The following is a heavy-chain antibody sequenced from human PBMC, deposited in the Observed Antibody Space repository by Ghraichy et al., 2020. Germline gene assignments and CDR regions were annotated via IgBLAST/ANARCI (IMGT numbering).Heavy chain of an antibody. Sequence: GGTLRLSCAASGFTFSDYYMSWIRQAPGKGLEWVAYISSSGSTIYYADSVKGRFTISRDNAKNSLYLQMNSLRAEDTAVYYCARQGDSSGWYRRVYYFDYWGQGTLVTVSS. V-gene: IGHV3-11*01. CDR2: ISSSGSTI. J-gene: IGHJ4*02. D-gene: IGHD6-19*01. CDR3: ARQGDSSGWYRRVYYFDY. CDR1: GFTFSDYY.